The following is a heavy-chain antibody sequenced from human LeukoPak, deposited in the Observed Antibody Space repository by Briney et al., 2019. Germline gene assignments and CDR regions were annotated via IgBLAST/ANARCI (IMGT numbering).Heavy chain of an antibody. V-gene: IGHV3-21*01. J-gene: IGHJ4*02. CDR3: ARDGSGSYLQDY. CDR1: GFTFSSYS. CDR2: ISSSSSYI. Sequence: GGSLRLSCAASGFTFSSYSMNRVRQAPGKGLEWVSSISSSSSYIYYADSVKGRFAISRDNAKNSLYLQMNSLRAEDTAVYYCARDGSGSYLQDYWGQGTLVTDSS. D-gene: IGHD3-10*01.